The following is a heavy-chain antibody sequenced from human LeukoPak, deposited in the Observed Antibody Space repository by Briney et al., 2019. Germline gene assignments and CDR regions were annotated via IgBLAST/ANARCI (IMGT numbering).Heavy chain of an antibody. CDR2: IIPILGIA. Sequence: ASVKVSCKASGGTFSSYAISWVRQAPGQGLEWMGRIIPILGIANYAQKLQGRVTMTTDTSTSTAYMELRSLRSDDTAVYYCARERDDYGDYWGQGTLVTVSS. J-gene: IGHJ4*02. CDR3: ARERDDYGDY. CDR1: GGTFSSYA. V-gene: IGHV1-69*04.